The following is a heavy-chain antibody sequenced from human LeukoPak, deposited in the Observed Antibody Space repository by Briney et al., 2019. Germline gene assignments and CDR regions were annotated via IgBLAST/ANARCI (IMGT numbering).Heavy chain of an antibody. J-gene: IGHJ4*02. CDR2: ISGSGGST. CDR1: GFTFSSYA. V-gene: IGHV3-23*01. CDR3: ARDRPFFEY. Sequence: GGSLRLSCAASGFTFSSYAMSWVRQAPGKGLEWVSDISGSGGSTYYADSVKGRFTISGDNSKDTLYLQMNSLRAEDTAVYYCARDRPFFEYWGQGALVTASS.